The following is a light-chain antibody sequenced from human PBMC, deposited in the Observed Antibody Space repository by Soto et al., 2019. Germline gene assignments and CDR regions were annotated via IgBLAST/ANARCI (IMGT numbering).Light chain of an antibody. CDR2: GAS. J-gene: IGKJ3*01. Sequence: EILMTQSPATLSVSPGERATLSCRASQSLNRNLAWYQQKPGQAPRLIIYGASTRASGIPARLSCSGSGTEFTLTISSLQSEDFALYYCQHYNDWPPAFTFGPGTKVDL. CDR3: QHYNDWPPAFT. CDR1: QSLNRN. V-gene: IGKV3D-15*01.